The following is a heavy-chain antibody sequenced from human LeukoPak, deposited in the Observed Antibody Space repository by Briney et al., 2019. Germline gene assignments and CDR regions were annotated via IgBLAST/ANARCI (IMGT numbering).Heavy chain of an antibody. CDR1: GYTFTSYD. J-gene: IGHJ4*02. D-gene: IGHD3-16*02. Sequence: GASVKVSCKASGYTFTSYDINWVRQAPGQGLEWMGWINPNSGDTNYSHKFQGRVTMTRDTSFSTAYMELSRLRSDDTALYYCARGLTDWGTYQVPDYWGQGTLVTVSS. CDR2: INPNSGDT. CDR3: ARGLTDWGTYQVPDY. V-gene: IGHV1-2*07.